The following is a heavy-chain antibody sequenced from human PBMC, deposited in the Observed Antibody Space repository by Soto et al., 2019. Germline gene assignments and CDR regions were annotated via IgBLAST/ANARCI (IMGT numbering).Heavy chain of an antibody. D-gene: IGHD6-19*01. CDR2: ISGSGGST. J-gene: IGHJ3*02. CDR1: GFTFSSYA. CDR3: ASPVAVAGTRDDAFDI. V-gene: IGHV3-23*01. Sequence: PGGSLRLSCAASGFTFSSYAMSWVRQAPGKGLEWVSAISGSGGSTYYADSVKGRFTISRDNSKNTLYLQMNSLRAEDTAVYYCASPVAVAGTRDDAFDIWGQGTMVTVSS.